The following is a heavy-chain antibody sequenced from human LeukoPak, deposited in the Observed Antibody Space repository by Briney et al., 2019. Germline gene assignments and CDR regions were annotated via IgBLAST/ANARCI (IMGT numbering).Heavy chain of an antibody. CDR1: GGSISSTNW. Sequence: SETLSLTCGVSGGSISSTNWWSWVRQPPGQGLEWIGEISLTGETNYNPSLNGRVTMSLDESRNQLSLDLTSVTAADTAVYYCAKYSRTGYSGYENGFDIWGQGTMVTVSS. CDR2: ISLTGET. J-gene: IGHJ3*02. D-gene: IGHD5-12*01. V-gene: IGHV4-4*02. CDR3: AKYSRTGYSGYENGFDI.